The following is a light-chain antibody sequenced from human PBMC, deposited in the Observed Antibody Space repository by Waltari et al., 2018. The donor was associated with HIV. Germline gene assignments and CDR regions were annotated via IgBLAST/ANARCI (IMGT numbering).Light chain of an antibody. J-gene: IGLJ2*01. CDR3: LLSVGGDLL. Sequence: QPVVTQEPSLPVSPGGTVTLTCAPSTGVVTRGHSPHCFQQRPGQAPNTLIFDSTNRYSWTAGRFSGSFLEEDAALTLTGAQIEDEADYYCLLSVGGDLLFGGGTKLTVL. CDR1: TGVVTRGHS. CDR2: DST. V-gene: IGLV7-46*01.